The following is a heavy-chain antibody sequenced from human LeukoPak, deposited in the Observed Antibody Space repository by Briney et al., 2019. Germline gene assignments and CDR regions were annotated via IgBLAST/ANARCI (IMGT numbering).Heavy chain of an antibody. CDR2: VSNDGSKE. D-gene: IGHD3-3*01. V-gene: IGHV3-30-3*01. J-gene: IGHJ3*02. CDR1: RFTFNSYA. Sequence: GGSLRLSCADSRFTFNSYAMSWVRQAPGKGLEWVAVVSNDGSKEYYADSGKGRLTISRDNSKNTVYLQMNSLRGEDTAVYYCARGRAFGVTIMDAFDIWAKGQWSPSLQ. CDR3: ARGRAFGVTIMDAFDI.